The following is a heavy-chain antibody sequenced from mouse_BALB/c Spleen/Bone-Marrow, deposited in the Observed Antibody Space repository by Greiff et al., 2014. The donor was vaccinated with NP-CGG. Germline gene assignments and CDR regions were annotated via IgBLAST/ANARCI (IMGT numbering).Heavy chain of an antibody. Sequence: VKLMESGPGLVAPSQSLSITCTVSGFSLSRYSVHWVRQPPGKGLEWLGMIWGGGSTDYNSALKSRLSISKDNSKSQVFLKMNSLQTDDTAMYHCARVVATDWYFDVWGAGTTVTVSS. V-gene: IGHV2-6-4*01. J-gene: IGHJ1*01. CDR1: GFSLSRYS. D-gene: IGHD1-1*01. CDR2: IWGGGST. CDR3: ARVVATDWYFDV.